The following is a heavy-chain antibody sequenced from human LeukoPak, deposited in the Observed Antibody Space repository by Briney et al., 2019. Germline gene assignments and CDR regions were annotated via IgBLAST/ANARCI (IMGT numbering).Heavy chain of an antibody. CDR2: INPSGGST. CDR3: ARNDGDYQGGLDP. J-gene: IGHJ5*02. CDR1: GYTFTSYY. V-gene: IGHV1-46*01. Sequence: ASVKVSCKASGYTFTSYYMHWVRQAPGQGLEWMGIINPSGGSTSYAQKFQGRVTMTRDMSTSTVYMELSSLRSEDTAVYYCARNDGDYQGGLDPWGQGTLVTVSS. D-gene: IGHD4-17*01.